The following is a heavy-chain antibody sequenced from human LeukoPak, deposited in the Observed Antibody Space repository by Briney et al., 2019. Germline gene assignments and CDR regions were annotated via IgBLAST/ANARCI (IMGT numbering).Heavy chain of an antibody. Sequence: PSETLSLTCAVYGGSFSGYYWSWIRQPPGKGLEWIGEINHSGSTNYNPSLKSRVTISVDTSKNQFSLKLSSVTAADTAVYYCARLTNPTGWGYYYYYMDVWGKGTTVTVSS. D-gene: IGHD3-9*01. CDR1: GGSFSGYY. J-gene: IGHJ6*03. V-gene: IGHV4-34*01. CDR2: INHSGST. CDR3: ARLTNPTGWGYYYYYMDV.